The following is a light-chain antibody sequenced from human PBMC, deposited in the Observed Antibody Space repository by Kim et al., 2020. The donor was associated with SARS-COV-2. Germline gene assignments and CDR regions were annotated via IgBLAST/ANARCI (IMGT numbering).Light chain of an antibody. CDR2: GSS. CDR3: QHSVTSPRT. V-gene: IGKV3-20*01. CDR1: QRLCNNH. J-gene: IGKJ1*01. Sequence: PGEIATLSCRAIQRLCNNHLAWYQQSPGQALRLFIYGSSSSATGIPDRFSACGSVPAFTLTISRLDPEEFAVYYSQHSVTSPRTFG.